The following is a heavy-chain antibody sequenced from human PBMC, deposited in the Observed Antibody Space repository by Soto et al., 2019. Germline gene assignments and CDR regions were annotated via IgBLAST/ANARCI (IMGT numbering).Heavy chain of an antibody. J-gene: IGHJ6*01. CDR1: GITFSSYS. CDR3: AGHRRESASYSARDV. D-gene: IGHD2-15*01. CDR2: ISSSSSYI. Sequence: PGGSLRLSCAASGITFSSYSMNWVRQAPGKGLEWISSISSSSSYIYCADSVKGRFTISRDNAKNSLYLQMNSLRAEDTAVYYFAGHRRESASYSARDVWAQWTTVTVS. V-gene: IGHV3-21*01.